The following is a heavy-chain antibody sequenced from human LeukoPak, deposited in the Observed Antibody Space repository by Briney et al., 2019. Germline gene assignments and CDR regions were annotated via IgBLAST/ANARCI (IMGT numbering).Heavy chain of an antibody. V-gene: IGHV4-59*01. CDR3: ARTTRYCSGGSCYGAVENFDY. CDR1: GGSISNYY. Sequence: PSETLSLTCTVSGGSISNYYWSWIRQPPGKGLEWIAYINYSGSTNYNPSLKSRVTISVDTSKNQFSLKVTSVTAADTAVYYCARTTRYCSGGSCYGAVENFDYWGQGTLVTVSS. J-gene: IGHJ4*02. D-gene: IGHD2-15*01. CDR2: INYSGST.